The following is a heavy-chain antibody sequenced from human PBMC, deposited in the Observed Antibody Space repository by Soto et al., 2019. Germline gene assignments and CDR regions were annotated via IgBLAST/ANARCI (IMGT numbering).Heavy chain of an antibody. V-gene: IGHV4-34*01. CDR1: GGSFSGYY. Sequence: QVQLQQWGAGLLKPSETLSLTCAVYGGSFSGYYWSWIRQPPGKGLEWIGEINHSGSTNYNPSLRGRVPISVATSKNQFSPKLRSVTGADTAVYYCARGQPFLLWFGEYNWFDPWGQGTLVTVSS. CDR2: INHSGST. D-gene: IGHD3-10*01. CDR3: ARGQPFLLWFGEYNWFDP. J-gene: IGHJ5*02.